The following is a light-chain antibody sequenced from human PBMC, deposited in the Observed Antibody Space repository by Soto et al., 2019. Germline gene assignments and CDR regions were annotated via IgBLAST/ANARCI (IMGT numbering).Light chain of an antibody. Sequence: DIQMTQSPFTLSASVGDRVTITCRASQSVSTRLAWHQQKPGKAPKVVSYEASNLETGVPSRFRGSGSGREFTLTISSLKPYHSETYYCQQYNSYPWTFGQGTKVDIK. CDR3: QQYNSYPWT. CDR1: QSVSTR. V-gene: IGKV1-5*01. CDR2: EAS. J-gene: IGKJ1*01.